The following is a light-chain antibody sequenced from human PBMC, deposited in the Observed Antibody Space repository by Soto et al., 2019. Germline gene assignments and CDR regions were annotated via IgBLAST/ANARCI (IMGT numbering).Light chain of an antibody. V-gene: IGKV3D-15*01. CDR3: QQDKNWPPII. J-gene: IGKJ5*01. CDR2: GAS. Sequence: DIVMTQSPATLSVSPGERVTLSCTASQSVSRNSAWYQQKPGQPPTLLIFGASTMANGIPARFSGSGSGTEVTLTISSLQSEDFAVYYYQQDKNWPPIIFGQGIRLEVK. CDR1: QSVSRN.